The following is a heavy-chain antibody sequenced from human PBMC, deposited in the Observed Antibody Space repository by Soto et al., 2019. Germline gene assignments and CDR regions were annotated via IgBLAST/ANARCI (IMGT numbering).Heavy chain of an antibody. V-gene: IGHV1-69*02. J-gene: IGHJ6*02. CDR2: IIPIFGIP. CDR1: GGTFSRYS. D-gene: IGHD2-2*01. CDR3: ARSVVVPAAINYYYYGMDV. Sequence: ASVKVSCKASGGTFSRYSITWVRQAPGHGLEWIGRIIPIFGIPTYAQKFQGRVTFTADESTSTAYMELSSLRSEDTAVYYCARSVVVPAAINYYYYGMDVWGQGTTVTVSS.